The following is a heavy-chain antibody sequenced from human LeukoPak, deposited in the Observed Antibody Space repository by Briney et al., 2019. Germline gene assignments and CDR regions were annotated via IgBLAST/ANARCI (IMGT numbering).Heavy chain of an antibody. CDR2: IIPIFGTA. Sequence: SVKVSCKASGGTFSSYAISWVRQAPGQGLEWMGGIIPIFGTANYAQKFQGRVTITADESTSAAYMELSSLRSEDTAVYYCAIHEYYYDSSGYSHFDYWGQGTLVTVSS. J-gene: IGHJ4*02. D-gene: IGHD3-22*01. V-gene: IGHV1-69*13. CDR1: GGTFSSYA. CDR3: AIHEYYYDSSGYSHFDY.